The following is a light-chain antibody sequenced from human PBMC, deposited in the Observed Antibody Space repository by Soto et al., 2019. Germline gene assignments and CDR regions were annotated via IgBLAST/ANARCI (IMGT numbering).Light chain of an antibody. CDR2: DAS. CDR1: QSISSW. Sequence: IQMTQSPSTLAASVGDRVTITFRASQSISSWLAWYQQKPGEAPKLLIYDASALPRGVPSRFSGSGSGTKFTLTIASLQPDDFATYYCQQYETFSGTFGPGTKVDIK. CDR3: QQYETFSGT. J-gene: IGKJ1*01. V-gene: IGKV1-5*01.